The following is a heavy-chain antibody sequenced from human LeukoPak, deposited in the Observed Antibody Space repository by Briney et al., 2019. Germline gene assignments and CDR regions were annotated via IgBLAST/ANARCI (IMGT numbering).Heavy chain of an antibody. CDR1: GFTFTNAW. V-gene: IGHV3-15*01. Sequence: GGSLRLSCATSGFTFTNAWMSWVRQAPGKGLEWVGRIKSKGDGETIDNAAPVKGRFTMSRDDSKATLYLQMNSLKAEDTAVYYCTTDLGLTMIRGVIVYWGQGALVTVSS. D-gene: IGHD3-10*01. J-gene: IGHJ4*02. CDR2: IKSKGDGETI. CDR3: TTDLGLTMIRGVIVY.